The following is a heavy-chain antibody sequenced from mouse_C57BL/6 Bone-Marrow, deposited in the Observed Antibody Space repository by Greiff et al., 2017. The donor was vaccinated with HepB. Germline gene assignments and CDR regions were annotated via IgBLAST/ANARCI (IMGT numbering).Heavy chain of an antibody. J-gene: IGHJ3*01. V-gene: IGHV1-59*01. CDR3: ARAGPITTVVRRAWFAY. Sequence: QVQLQQPGAELVRPGTSVKLSCKASGYTFTSYWMHWVKQRPGQGLEWIGVIDPSDSYTNYNQKFKGKATLTVDTSSSTAYMQLSSLTSEDSAVYDCARAGPITTVVRRAWFAYWGQGTLVTVSA. D-gene: IGHD1-1*01. CDR1: GYTFTSYW. CDR2: IDPSDSYT.